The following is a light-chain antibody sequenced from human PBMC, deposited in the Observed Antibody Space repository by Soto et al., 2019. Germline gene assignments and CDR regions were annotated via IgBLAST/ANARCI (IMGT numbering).Light chain of an antibody. J-gene: IGLJ3*02. CDR3: SSYTTTTRL. V-gene: IGLV2-14*01. CDR1: SSDIGSNNY. CDR2: EVS. Sequence: QSALTQPASVSGSPGQSITISCTGTSSDIGSNNYVYWFQQRPGTAPTLIIYEVSNRPSGVSTHFSGSKSGNTASLTISGLLPEDEAEYYCSSYTTTTRLFGGGTKLTVL.